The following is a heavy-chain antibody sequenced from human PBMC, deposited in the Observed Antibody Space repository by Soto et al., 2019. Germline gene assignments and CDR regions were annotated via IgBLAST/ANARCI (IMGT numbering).Heavy chain of an antibody. V-gene: IGHV1-69*01. CDR3: ARSPLLEMATPRLYYFDY. J-gene: IGHJ4*02. D-gene: IGHD5-12*01. Sequence: QVQLVQSGAEVKKPGSSVKVSCKASGGTFSSYAISWVRQAPGQGLEWMGGIIPIFGTANYAQKFQGRVTITADESTSTAYMELSSMRSEDTAVYYCARSPLLEMATPRLYYFDYWGQGTLVTVSS. CDR1: GGTFSSYA. CDR2: IIPIFGTA.